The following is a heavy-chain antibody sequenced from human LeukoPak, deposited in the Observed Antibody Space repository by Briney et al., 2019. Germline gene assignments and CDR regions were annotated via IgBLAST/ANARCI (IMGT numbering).Heavy chain of an antibody. CDR1: GFTFSSYA. V-gene: IGHV3-64*01. CDR2: ISSNGGST. CDR3: ARGETGPHAFAI. J-gene: IGHJ3*02. D-gene: IGHD3-10*01. Sequence: GGSLRLSCAASGFTFSSYAMHWVRQAPGKGLEYVSAISSNGGSTYYANSVKGRFTISRDNSKNTLYLQMGSLRAEDMAVYYCARGETGPHAFAIWGQGTMVTVSS.